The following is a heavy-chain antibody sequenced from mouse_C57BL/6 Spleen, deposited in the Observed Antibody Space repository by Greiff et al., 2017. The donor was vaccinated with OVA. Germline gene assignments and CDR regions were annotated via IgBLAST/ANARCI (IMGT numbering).Heavy chain of an antibody. J-gene: IGHJ1*03. V-gene: IGHV1-63*01. CDR3: ARRGDYYGSSPWYFDV. CDR2: IYPGGGYT. Sequence: VMLVESGAELVRPGTSVKMSCKASGYTFTNYWIGWAKQRPGHGLEWIGDIYPGGGYTNYNEKFKGKATLTADKSSSTAYMQFSSLTSEDSAIYYCARRGDYYGSSPWYFDVWGTWTTVTVSS. D-gene: IGHD1-1*01. CDR1: GYTFTNYW.